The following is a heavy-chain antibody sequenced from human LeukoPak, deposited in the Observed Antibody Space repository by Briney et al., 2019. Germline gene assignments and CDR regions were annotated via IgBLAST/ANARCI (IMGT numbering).Heavy chain of an antibody. J-gene: IGHJ2*01. V-gene: IGHV4-39*01. CDR3: ARGVTMIVVVIHDWYFDL. CDR2: IYYTRST. CDR1: GGSISSSSYY. Sequence: PSETLSLTCTVSGGSISSSSYYWGWIRQPPGRGLEWIGSIYYTRSTYYNPSLKSRVTISVDTSKNQFSLKLTSVTAADTAVYYCARGVTMIVVVIHDWYFDLWGRGTLVTVSS. D-gene: IGHD3-22*01.